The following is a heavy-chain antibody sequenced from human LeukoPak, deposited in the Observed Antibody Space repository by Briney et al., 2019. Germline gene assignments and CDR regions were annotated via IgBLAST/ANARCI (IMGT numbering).Heavy chain of an antibody. CDR1: GYSFTSYW. J-gene: IGHJ4*02. CDR3: ARAVKRDFWSGPVDY. V-gene: IGHV5-51*01. D-gene: IGHD3-3*01. Sequence: GESLKISCKGSGYSFTSYWIGWVRQMPGKGLEWMGIIYPGDSDTRYSPSFQGQVTISADKSISTAYLQWSSLKASDTAMYYCARAVKRDFWSGPVDYWGQGTLVTVSS. CDR2: IYPGDSDT.